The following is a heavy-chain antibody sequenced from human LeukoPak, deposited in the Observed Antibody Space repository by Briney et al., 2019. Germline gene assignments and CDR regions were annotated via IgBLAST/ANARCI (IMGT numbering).Heavy chain of an antibody. CDR2: INPNRGGT. V-gene: IGHV1-2*02. D-gene: IGHD2-2*01. CDR3: ASCVVVPAAISDAFDI. J-gene: IGHJ3*02. Sequence: ASVKVSCKASGYTFTGYYMHWVRQAPGQGLEWLGWINPNRGGTNYAQKFQGRVTMTRDTSISTAYMELSRLRSDDTAVYYCASCVVVPAAISDAFDIWGQGTMVTVSS. CDR1: GYTFTGYY.